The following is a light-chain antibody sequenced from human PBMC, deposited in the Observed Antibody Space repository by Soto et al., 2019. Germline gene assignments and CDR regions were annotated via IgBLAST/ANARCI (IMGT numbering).Light chain of an antibody. CDR2: EDN. V-gene: IGLV6-57*03. J-gene: IGLJ2*01. CDR1: SGSIARNY. CDR3: QSYDSSTVV. Sequence: NFMLTQPHSVSESPGKTVTISCTRSSGSIARNYVQWYQQRPGSAPTTVIYEDNQRPSGVPDLFSGSIDSSSNSASLTISGLKTEDEADYYCQSYDSSTVVFGGGTKVTIL.